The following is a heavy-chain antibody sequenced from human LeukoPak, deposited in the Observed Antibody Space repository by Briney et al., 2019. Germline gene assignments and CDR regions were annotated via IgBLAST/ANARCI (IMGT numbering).Heavy chain of an antibody. CDR3: ARNPVKNFDY. CDR2: IYYSGST. CDR1: GVSISSSSYY. V-gene: IGHV4-39*07. Sequence: SETLSLTCTVSGVSISSSSYYWGWIRQPPGQGLEWIGSIYYSGSTYYNPPLKSRVTISVETSKNQFSLKLSSVTAADTAVYYCARNPVKNFDYWGQGTLVTVSS. D-gene: IGHD4-23*01. J-gene: IGHJ4*02.